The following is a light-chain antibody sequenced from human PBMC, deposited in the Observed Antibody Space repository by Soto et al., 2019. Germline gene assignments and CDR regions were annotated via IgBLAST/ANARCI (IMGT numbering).Light chain of an antibody. CDR1: QRVSSTY. CDR2: GAS. J-gene: IGKJ5*01. V-gene: IGKV3-20*01. Sequence: EILLTTSPGTLALSPGESAPLSCRARQRVSSTYFAWYQQKPGQPPRLIIYGASSRATGIPDRFSGSGSGTDFTLTISRLEPEDFAVFYCQHYDSLPITFGQGTRLEI. CDR3: QHYDSLPIT.